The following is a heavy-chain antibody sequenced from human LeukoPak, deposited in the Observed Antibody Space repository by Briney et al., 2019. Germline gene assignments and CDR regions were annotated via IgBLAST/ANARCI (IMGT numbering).Heavy chain of an antibody. CDR3: AGSYDSSGYYPSSKYYFDY. Sequence: PSETLSLTCAVYGGSFSGYYWSWIRQPPGKGLEWIGYIYYSGSTNYNPSLKGRVTISVDTSKNHFSLNLSSVTAADTAVYYCAGSYDSSGYYPSSKYYFDYWGQGTLVTVPS. J-gene: IGHJ4*02. V-gene: IGHV4-59*01. CDR2: IYYSGST. D-gene: IGHD3-22*01. CDR1: GGSFSGYY.